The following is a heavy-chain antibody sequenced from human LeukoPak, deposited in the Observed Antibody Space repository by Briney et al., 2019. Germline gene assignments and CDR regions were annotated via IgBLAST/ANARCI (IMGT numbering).Heavy chain of an antibody. J-gene: IGHJ3*02. CDR2: ISGSGGSI. V-gene: IGHV3-23*01. Sequence: GGSLRLSCAASGFTFSSYAMSWVRQAPGKGLEWVSAISGSGGSIYYADSVKGRFTISRDNAKNSLYLQMNSLRAEDTAVYYCARDPGLTGNAFDIWGQGTMVTVSS. CDR1: GFTFSSYA. CDR3: ARDPGLTGNAFDI. D-gene: IGHD1-20*01.